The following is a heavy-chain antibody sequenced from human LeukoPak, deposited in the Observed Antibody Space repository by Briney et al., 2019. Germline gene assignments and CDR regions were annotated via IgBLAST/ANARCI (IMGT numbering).Heavy chain of an antibody. CDR3: ARAGGYASSWAY. D-gene: IGHD5-12*01. J-gene: IGHJ4*02. CDR2: IKQDGSEK. Sequence: GGSLRLSCAASGFTFSSYWMSWVRQAPGKGLEWVANIKQDGSEKNYVDSVKGRFTISRDKAKNSLDLQMNSLRAEDTAVYYCARAGGYASSWAYWGQGTLVTVSS. V-gene: IGHV3-7*01. CDR1: GFTFSSYW.